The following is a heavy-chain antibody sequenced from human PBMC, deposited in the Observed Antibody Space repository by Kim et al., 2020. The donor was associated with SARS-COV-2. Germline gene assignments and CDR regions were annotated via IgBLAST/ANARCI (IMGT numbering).Heavy chain of an antibody. Sequence: SETLSLTCAVSGGSISSSNWWSWVRQPPGKGLEWIGEIYHSGSTNYNPSLKSRVTISVDKSKNQFSLKLSSVTAADMAVYYCARITYQVFSFGRHQDAFDIWGQGTMVTVSS. J-gene: IGHJ3*02. D-gene: IGHD1-20*01. V-gene: IGHV4-4*02. CDR3: ARITYQVFSFGRHQDAFDI. CDR1: GGSISSSNW. CDR2: IYHSGST.